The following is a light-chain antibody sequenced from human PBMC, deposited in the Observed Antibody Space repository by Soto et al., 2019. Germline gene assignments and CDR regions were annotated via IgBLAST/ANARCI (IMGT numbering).Light chain of an antibody. J-gene: IGLJ1*01. CDR3: SSYTSSSNYV. CDR1: SSDVGNYNY. CDR2: EVS. Sequence: QSVLTQPASMSGSPGQSITISCTGTSSDVGNYNYVSWYQQHPAKAPKLMIFEVSNRPSGISSRFSGSKSGNTASLTISGLQAEDEADYYCSSYTSSSNYVFGTGTKVTVL. V-gene: IGLV2-14*01.